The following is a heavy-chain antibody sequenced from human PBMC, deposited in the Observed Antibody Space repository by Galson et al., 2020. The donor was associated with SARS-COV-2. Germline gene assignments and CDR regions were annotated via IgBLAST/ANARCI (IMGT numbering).Heavy chain of an antibody. D-gene: IGHD3-10*01. V-gene: IGHV3-30*18. CDR2: ISYDGSNK. CDR1: GFTFSSYG. Sequence: TGGSLRLSCAASGFTFSSYGMHWVRQAPGKGLGWVAVISYDGSNKYYADSVKGRFTISRDNSKNTLYLQMNSLRAEDTAVYYCAKRYYYGSGSYGCFDYWGQGTLVTVSS. J-gene: IGHJ4*02. CDR3: AKRYYYGSGSYGCFDY.